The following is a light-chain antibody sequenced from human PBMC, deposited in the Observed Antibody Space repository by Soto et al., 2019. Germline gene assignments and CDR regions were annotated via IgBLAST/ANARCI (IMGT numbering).Light chain of an antibody. V-gene: IGLV3-1*01. CDR3: QAWDSSIVV. CDR1: KLGDKY. CDR2: QDS. Sequence: LTQPRSVSVSPGQTASITCSGDKLGDKYACWYQQKPGQSPVLVIYQDSKRPSGIPERFSGSNSGNTATLTISGTQAMDEADYYCQAWDSSIVVFGGGTKLTVL. J-gene: IGLJ2*01.